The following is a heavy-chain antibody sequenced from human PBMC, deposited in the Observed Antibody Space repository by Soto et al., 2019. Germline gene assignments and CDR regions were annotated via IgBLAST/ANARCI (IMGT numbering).Heavy chain of an antibody. CDR2: IYYRGSA. CDR3: ARLEGLASISYYFDF. D-gene: IGHD3-9*01. V-gene: IGHV4-39*01. CDR1: YDSINREKYY. Sequence: SETLSLTCSVSYDSINREKYYWGWIRQPPGKGLEWMGTIYYRGSAYYTPPVETRVTIPLDKSKSQFSLKLTSVTAADSAVYFCARLEGLASISYYFDFWGPGALVTVSS. J-gene: IGHJ4*02.